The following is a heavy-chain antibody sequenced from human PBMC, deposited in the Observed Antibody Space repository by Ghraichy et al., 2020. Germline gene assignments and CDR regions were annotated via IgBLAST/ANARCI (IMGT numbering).Heavy chain of an antibody. CDR3: ARDVAYSFHH. CDR1: GFSFSNAW. CDR2: IVSDGSGA. D-gene: IGHD2-15*01. V-gene: IGHV3-74*01. Sequence: GESLNISCAASGFSFSNAWMHWVRQAPGKGLVWVSRIVSDGSGAIYADSVRGRFTISRDNAKSTVYLQMDSLRDDDTAVYYCARDVAYSFHHWGQGTLVTVSS. J-gene: IGHJ1*01.